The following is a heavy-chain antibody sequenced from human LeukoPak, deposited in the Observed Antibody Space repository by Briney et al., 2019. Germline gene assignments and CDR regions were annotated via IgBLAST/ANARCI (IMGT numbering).Heavy chain of an antibody. CDR1: GFTFSSYA. CDR3: ARDGSEYTMLYMDV. J-gene: IGHJ6*03. D-gene: IGHD2-2*01. Sequence: GGSLRLSCAASGFTFSSYAMTWVRQAPGKGLEWGTTISGSGDIIYYADSVKGRFTISRDNPKNTLYLQMNSLRAEDTAVYYCARDGSEYTMLYMDVWGKGTTVTVSS. CDR2: ISGSGDII. V-gene: IGHV3-23*01.